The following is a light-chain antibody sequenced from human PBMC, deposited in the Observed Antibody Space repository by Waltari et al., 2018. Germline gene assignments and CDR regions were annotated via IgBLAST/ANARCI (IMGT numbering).Light chain of an antibody. Sequence: QSALTQPASVSGSPGQSIIISCTGTTNDLGGYNYVSWYQQHPGKAPKLMIYDVNGRPSGVSSRFSGSKSGNTASLIISGLQAEDEADYYCCSFTRSSTWVFGGGTKVTVL. CDR1: TNDLGGYNY. CDR2: DVN. V-gene: IGLV2-14*03. CDR3: CSFTRSSTWV. J-gene: IGLJ3*02.